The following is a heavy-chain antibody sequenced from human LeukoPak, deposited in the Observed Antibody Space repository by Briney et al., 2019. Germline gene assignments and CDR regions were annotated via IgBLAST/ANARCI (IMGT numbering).Heavy chain of an antibody. CDR1: GYTFTGYY. CDR2: INPYSGGT. V-gene: IGHV1-2*06. J-gene: IGHJ5*02. D-gene: IGHD3-22*01. CDR3: ARSSSGSSNWFGP. Sequence: ASXXVSCKASGYTFTGYYIHWVRQAPGQGLEWMGRINPYSGGTNYAQNFEGRVTMTRDKSITTAYMELSRLTSDDTAVYYCARSSSGSSNWFGPWGQGTLVTVSS.